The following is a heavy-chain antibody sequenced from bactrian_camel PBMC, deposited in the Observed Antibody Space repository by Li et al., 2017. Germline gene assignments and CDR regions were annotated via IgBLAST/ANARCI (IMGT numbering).Heavy chain of an antibody. CDR2: IMILGSIT. Sequence: QLVESGGGSVQPGGSLRLSCGASGHTYSSNCMGWFRQAPGKEREGVAAIMILGSITYYADSVKGRGTISQDNAQNTVYLQLNSLKTEDSAMYYCAKDKIGAIRGQGTQVTVS. CDR1: GHTYSSNC. D-gene: IGHD1*01. V-gene: IGHV3S40*01. J-gene: IGHJ4*01.